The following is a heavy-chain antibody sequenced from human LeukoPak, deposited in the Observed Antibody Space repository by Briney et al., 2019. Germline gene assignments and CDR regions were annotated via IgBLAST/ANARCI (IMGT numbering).Heavy chain of an antibody. CDR3: ARNAGGYQLLNSFDY. CDR1: GFTFSSYW. Sequence: GGSLRLSCAASGFTFSSYWMSRVRQAPGKGLEWVANIKRDGSEKYYVDSVKGRFTISRDNAKNSLYLQMNSLRAEDTAGYYCARNAGGYQLLNSFDYWGQGTLVTVSS. J-gene: IGHJ4*02. V-gene: IGHV3-7*01. D-gene: IGHD1-7*01. CDR2: IKRDGSEK.